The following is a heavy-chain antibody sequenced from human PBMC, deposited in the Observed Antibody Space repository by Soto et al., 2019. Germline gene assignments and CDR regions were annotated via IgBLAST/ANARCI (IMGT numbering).Heavy chain of an antibody. CDR2: ISAYNGNT. CDR1: GYTFTSYG. V-gene: IGHV1-18*04. D-gene: IGHD2-8*01. J-gene: IGHJ3*02. Sequence: ASVKVSCKASGYTFTSYGISWVRQAPGQGLEWMGWISAYNGNTNYAQKLQGRVTMTTDTSTSTAYMELRSLRSDDTAVYYCARDRIVLMVYVDAFDIWGQGTMVTVSS. CDR3: ARDRIVLMVYVDAFDI.